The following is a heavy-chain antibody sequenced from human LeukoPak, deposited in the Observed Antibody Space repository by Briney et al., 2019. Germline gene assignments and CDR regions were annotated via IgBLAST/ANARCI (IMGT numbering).Heavy chain of an antibody. CDR3: TREANSGYNPDAFDI. CDR2: IRSKAYGGTT. Sequence: GGSLRLSCTASGFTFGDYAMSWFHQAPGKGLEWVGFIRSKAYGGTTEYAASVKGRFTISRDDSKSIAYLQMNSLKTEDTAVYYCTREANSGYNPDAFDIWGQGTMVTVSS. J-gene: IGHJ3*02. V-gene: IGHV3-49*03. D-gene: IGHD5-12*01. CDR1: GFTFGDYA.